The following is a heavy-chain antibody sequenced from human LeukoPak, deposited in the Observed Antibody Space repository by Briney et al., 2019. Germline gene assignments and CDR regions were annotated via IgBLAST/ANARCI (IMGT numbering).Heavy chain of an antibody. V-gene: IGHV6-1*01. CDR1: GDSVSSNRAA. D-gene: IGHD5-12*01. CDR3: ARVSGYDSSWVDP. CDR2: TYYRSKWFN. J-gene: IGHJ5*02. Sequence: SQTLSLTCAISGDSVSSNRAAWNWIRQSPSRGLEWLGRTYYRSKWFNDYAVSVKSRITINPDTSKNQFSLQLNSVTPDDTAVYYCARVSGYDSSWVDPWGQGTLVTVSS.